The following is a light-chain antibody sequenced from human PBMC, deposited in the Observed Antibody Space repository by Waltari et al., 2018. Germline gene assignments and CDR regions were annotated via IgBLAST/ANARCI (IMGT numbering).Light chain of an antibody. Sequence: DIQMTQSPSTLSASVGDRVTITCRASQTISSWLAWYQQKPGKAPKLLIYAASSLQSGVPSRLSGSGSGTEFTLTISSLQPDDFATFYCQQYSSYPYTFGQGTKLEIK. CDR2: AAS. CDR1: QTISSW. CDR3: QQYSSYPYT. V-gene: IGKV1-5*03. J-gene: IGKJ2*01.